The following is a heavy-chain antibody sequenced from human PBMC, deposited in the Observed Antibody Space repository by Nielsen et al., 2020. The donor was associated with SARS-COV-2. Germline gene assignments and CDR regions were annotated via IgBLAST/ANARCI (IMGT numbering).Heavy chain of an antibody. CDR3: ARETIDHTSSFVDY. CDR1: GFTFSTYY. Sequence: GESLKISCAASGFTFSTYYMNWVRQAPGKGLEWVSSISGSSSYIYYADSVKGRFTISRDNSKNMVYLQMNSLKVEDTAVYYCARETIDHTSSFVDYWGQGTLVTVSS. J-gene: IGHJ4*02. CDR2: ISGSSSYI. D-gene: IGHD6-6*01. V-gene: IGHV3-21*06.